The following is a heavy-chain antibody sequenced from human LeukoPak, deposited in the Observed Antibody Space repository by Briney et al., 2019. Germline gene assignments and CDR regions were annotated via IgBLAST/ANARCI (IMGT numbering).Heavy chain of an antibody. CDR2: ISGSGGST. J-gene: IGHJ4*02. D-gene: IGHD1-26*01. CDR1: GYFVTHHW. V-gene: IGHV3-23*01. Sequence: GESLKISCKGSGYFVTHHWIGWVRQMPGKGMEWVSAISGSGGSTYYADSVKGRFTISRDNSKNTLYLQMNSLRAEDTAVYYCAKDSRSYPFDYWGQGTLVTVSS. CDR3: AKDSRSYPFDY.